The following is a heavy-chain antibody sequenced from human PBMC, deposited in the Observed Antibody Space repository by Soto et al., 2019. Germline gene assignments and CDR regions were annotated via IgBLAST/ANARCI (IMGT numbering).Heavy chain of an antibody. CDR1: GGSISSFY. Sequence: QVQLQESGPGLVKPSETLSLTCTVSGGSISSFYWNWIRPSAGKGLEWIGRIYLSGTTTYNPSLQSRVTMSVDTSKNQFSLKLSSLTAADTAVYYCARSPSTSSIGTFDIWGQGTKVTVSS. V-gene: IGHV4-4*07. CDR2: IYLSGTT. CDR3: ARSPSTSSIGTFDI. J-gene: IGHJ3*02. D-gene: IGHD6-6*01.